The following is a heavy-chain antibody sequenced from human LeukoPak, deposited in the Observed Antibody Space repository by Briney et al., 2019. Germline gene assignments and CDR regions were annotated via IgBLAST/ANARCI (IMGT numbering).Heavy chain of an antibody. CDR2: ITHDGKNE. CDR1: GFIFSNYV. Sequence: GGSLRLSCGVSGFIFSNYVMHWVRQAPGKGLEWVAIITHDGKNEQYADSVKGRFTISRDNSKNTLYLQMNSLRAEDTAVYYCVKDRMGDFWSGYSGYYFDSWGQGTLVTVSS. V-gene: IGHV3-30*04. D-gene: IGHD3-3*01. CDR3: VKDRMGDFWSGYSGYYFDS. J-gene: IGHJ4*02.